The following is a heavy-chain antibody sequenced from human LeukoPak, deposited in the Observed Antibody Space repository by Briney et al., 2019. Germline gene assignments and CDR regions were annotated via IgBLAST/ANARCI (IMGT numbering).Heavy chain of an antibody. V-gene: IGHV4-30-4*08. CDR3: ARQVAVVERAPFDY. J-gene: IGHJ4*02. CDR1: GGSISSGDYY. D-gene: IGHD6-19*01. Sequence: SQTLSLTCTVPGGSISSGDYYWSWIRQPPGKGLEWIGYIYHSGSTYYNPSLKSRVTISVDRSKNQFSLKLSSVTAADTAVYYCARQVAVVERAPFDYWGQGTLVTVSS. CDR2: IYHSGST.